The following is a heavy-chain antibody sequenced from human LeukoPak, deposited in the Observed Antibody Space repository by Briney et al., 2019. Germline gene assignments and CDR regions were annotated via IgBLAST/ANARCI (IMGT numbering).Heavy chain of an antibody. D-gene: IGHD2-21*02. V-gene: IGHV4-39*01. J-gene: IGHJ4*02. CDR3: ARHGHHGDHDY. CDR2: IYYTGST. CDR1: GGSISSSNYF. Sequence: PSETLSLTCTVSGGSISSSNYFWGWIRQPPGKGPEWIGSIYYTGSTYYNPSLKSRVTISVDTSKNQFSLKLTSVTAADTAVYYCARHGHHGDHDYWGQGTLVTVSS.